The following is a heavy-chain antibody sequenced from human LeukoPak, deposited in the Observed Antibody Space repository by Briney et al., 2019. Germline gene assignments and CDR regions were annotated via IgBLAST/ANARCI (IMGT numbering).Heavy chain of an antibody. V-gene: IGHV1-2*02. CDR1: GYSFTGYH. J-gene: IGHJ4*02. CDR3: ARVQGYCSDGRCLF. D-gene: IGHD2-15*01. Sequence: GASVKVSCKASGYSFTGYHIHWVRQAPGQGLEWMGWVNPKSGDTDYAQKFKDRVTMTRDTSITTAYMGLTRLTSDDTAVYYCARVQGYCSDGRCLFWGQGTLVTVSS. CDR2: VNPKSGDT.